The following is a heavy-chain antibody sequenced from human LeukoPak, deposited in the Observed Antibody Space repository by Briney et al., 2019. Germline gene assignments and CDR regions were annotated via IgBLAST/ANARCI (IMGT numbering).Heavy chain of an antibody. Sequence: GGSLRLSCAASGFTFSSYSMNWVRQAPGKGLEWVSYISSSSSTIYYADSVKGRFTISRDNAKNSLYLQMNSLRAEDTAVYYCARDARLITMIVVVTEHFDYWGQGTLVTVSS. V-gene: IGHV3-48*01. J-gene: IGHJ4*02. D-gene: IGHD3-22*01. CDR2: ISSSSSTI. CDR3: ARDARLITMIVVVTEHFDY. CDR1: GFTFSSYS.